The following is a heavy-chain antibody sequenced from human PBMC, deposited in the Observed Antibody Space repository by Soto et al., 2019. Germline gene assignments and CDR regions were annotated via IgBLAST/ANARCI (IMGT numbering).Heavy chain of an antibody. CDR1: GGSISSYY. CDR3: ARLDAYGDYDQGLDY. CDR2: IYYSGST. D-gene: IGHD4-17*01. V-gene: IGHV4-59*08. J-gene: IGHJ4*02. Sequence: SETLSLTCTVSGGSISSYYWSWIRQPPGKGLEWIGYIYYSGSTNYNPSLKSRATISVDTSKNQFSLKLSSVTAADTAVYYCARLDAYGDYDQGLDYWGQGTLVTVSS.